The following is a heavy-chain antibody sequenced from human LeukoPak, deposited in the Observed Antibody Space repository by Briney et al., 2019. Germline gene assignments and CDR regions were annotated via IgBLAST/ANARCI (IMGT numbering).Heavy chain of an antibody. V-gene: IGHV3-23*01. CDR1: GFTFSSYA. J-gene: IGHJ4*02. CDR2: ISGSGGST. D-gene: IGHD1-26*01. CDR3: AKLSGSYRVSEFDY. Sequence: QAGGSLRLSCAASGFTFSSYAMSWVRQAPGKGLEWVSAISGSGGSTYYADSVKGRFTISRDNSKNTLYLQMNSLRAEDTAVYYCAKLSGSYRVSEFDYWGQGTLVTVS.